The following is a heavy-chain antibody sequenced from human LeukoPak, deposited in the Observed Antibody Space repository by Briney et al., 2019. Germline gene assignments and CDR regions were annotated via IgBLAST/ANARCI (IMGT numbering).Heavy chain of an antibody. J-gene: IGHJ6*02. CDR3: ARDRTTVTRGFYYYYGMDV. CDR2: INAGNGNT. D-gene: IGHD4-17*01. V-gene: IGHV1-3*01. CDR1: GYTFTSYA. Sequence: ASVKVSCTASGYTFTSYAMHWVRQAPGQRLEWMGWINAGNGNTKYSQKFQGRVTITRDTSASTAYMELSSLRSEDTAVYYCARDRTTVTRGFYYYYGMDVWGQGTTVTVSS.